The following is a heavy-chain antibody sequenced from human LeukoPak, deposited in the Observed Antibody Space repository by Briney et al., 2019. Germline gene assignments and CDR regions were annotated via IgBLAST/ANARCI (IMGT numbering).Heavy chain of an antibody. CDR2: IYYSGST. CDR3: ARDSSGWYLPRGNWFDP. CDR1: GGSINNXNXY. D-gene: IGHD6-19*01. Sequence: PXETXXXXXXVSGGSINNXNXYXGWIRQPPGKXLXXIGSIYYSGSTNYNPSLKSRVTISVDTSKNQFSLKLSSVTAADTAVYYCARDSSGWYLPRGNWFDPWGQGTLVTVSS. V-gene: IGHV4-39*07. J-gene: IGHJ5*02.